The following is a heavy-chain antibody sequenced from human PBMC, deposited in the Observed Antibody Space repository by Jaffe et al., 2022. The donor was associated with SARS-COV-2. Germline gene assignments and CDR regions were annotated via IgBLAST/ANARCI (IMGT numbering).Heavy chain of an antibody. V-gene: IGHV3-33*01. CDR2: IWYDGSNK. D-gene: IGHD1-7*01. CDR3: ARDQQLELLTVEGKMPDY. J-gene: IGHJ4*02. Sequence: QVQLVESGGGVVQPGRSLRLSCAASGFTFSSYGMHWVRQAPGKGLEWVAVIWYDGSNKYYADSVKGRFTISRDNSKNTLYLQMNSLRAEDTAVYYCARDQQLELLTVEGKMPDYWGQGTLVTVSS. CDR1: GFTFSSYG.